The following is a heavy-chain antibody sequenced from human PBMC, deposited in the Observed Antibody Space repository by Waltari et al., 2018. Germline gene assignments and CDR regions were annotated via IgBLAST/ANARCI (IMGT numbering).Heavy chain of an antibody. D-gene: IGHD2-2*01. CDR2: IYSGGST. Sequence: EVQLVESGGGLIQPGGSLRLSCAASGFTVSSNYMSWVRQAPGKGLEWVSFIYSGGSTYYADSVKGRFTISRDNSKNTLYLQMNSLRAEDTAVYYCASIGYCSSTSCHNFDYWGQGTLVTVSS. CDR1: GFTVSSNY. J-gene: IGHJ4*02. V-gene: IGHV3-53*01. CDR3: ASIGYCSSTSCHNFDY.